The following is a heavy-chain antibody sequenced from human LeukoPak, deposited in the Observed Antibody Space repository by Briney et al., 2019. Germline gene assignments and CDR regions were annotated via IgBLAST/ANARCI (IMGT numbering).Heavy chain of an antibody. Sequence: SVKVSSKASGGTFSSYAIRWVRQAPGHGLEWMGRIISILGIANYVQKFHGRVTITADKSTSTAYMELSSLRSEDTAVYYCATGRPDDSYCSSTSCYCYYGIDVWGQGTTVTVSS. J-gene: IGHJ6*02. CDR2: IISILGIA. V-gene: IGHV1-69*04. D-gene: IGHD2-2*01. CDR3: ATGRPDDSYCSSTSCYCYYGIDV. CDR1: GGTFSSYA.